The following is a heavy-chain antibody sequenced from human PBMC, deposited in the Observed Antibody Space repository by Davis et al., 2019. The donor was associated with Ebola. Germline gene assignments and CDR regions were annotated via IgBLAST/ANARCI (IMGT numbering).Heavy chain of an antibody. CDR3: TTPGGQDSGYDVFDI. J-gene: IGHJ3*02. CDR1: AYTFPNYY. D-gene: IGHD5-12*01. V-gene: IGHV1-46*03. Sequence: ASAKVSCKASAYTFPNYYMHWLRHAPGQGLERMGMINPHDGRTIYAQQFQGRVTVTRDTSTTTVYMDLSSLRSEDTALYYCTTPGGQDSGYDVFDIWGEGTMVTVSS. CDR2: INPHDGRT.